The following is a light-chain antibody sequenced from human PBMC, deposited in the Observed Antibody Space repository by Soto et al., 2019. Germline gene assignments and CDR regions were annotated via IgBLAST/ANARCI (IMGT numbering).Light chain of an antibody. V-gene: IGLV2-14*03. J-gene: IGLJ1*01. CDR2: DDS. CDR1: SSDVGAYTF. CDR3: SSYTSRSTHV. Sequence: QSALTQPASVSVSPGQSITISCTGTSSDVGAYTFVSWYQHHPDKVPKLMIFDDSRRPSGVADRFSGSKSGNTASLPISGLQPEDEAEYYCSSYTSRSTHVFGSGTNLTVL.